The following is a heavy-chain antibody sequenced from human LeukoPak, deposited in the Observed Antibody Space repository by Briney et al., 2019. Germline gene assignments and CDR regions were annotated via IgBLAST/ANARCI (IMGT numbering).Heavy chain of an antibody. CDR2: IYYSGST. V-gene: IGHV4-28*03. CDR1: GYSISSSNW. J-gene: IGHJ4*02. CDR3: ARGGSSWYDY. D-gene: IGHD6-13*01. Sequence: SDTLSLTCAVSGYSISSSNWWGWIRQPPGKGLEWIGYIYYSGSTYYNLSLKSRVTIAADSSKNQFSLNLSSVTAADTAMYYCARGGSSWYDYWGQGTLVSVSS.